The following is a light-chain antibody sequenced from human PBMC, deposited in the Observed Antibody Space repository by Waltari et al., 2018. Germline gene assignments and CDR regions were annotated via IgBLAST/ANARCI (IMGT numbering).Light chain of an antibody. V-gene: IGLV1-40*01. CDR3: QSYDGSLSPVV. Sequence: QSVLTQPPSVSGAPGQTVTISCTGSSSNIGAGYDVHWYQQLPGAAPRLLFYGNINRPSGVSDRFSFSKSGTSASLASTGLQADDEGDYYCQSYDGSLSPVVFGGGTKLTVL. CDR1: SSNIGAGYD. CDR2: GNI. J-gene: IGLJ2*01.